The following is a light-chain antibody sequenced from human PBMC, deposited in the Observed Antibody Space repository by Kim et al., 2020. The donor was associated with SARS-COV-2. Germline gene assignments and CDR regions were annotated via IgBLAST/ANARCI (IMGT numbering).Light chain of an antibody. Sequence: GQSITISCTGTSSDVGAYNDVSWYHQHPGKAPKLMIYDVTNRPSGVSNRFSGSKSGKTASLTISGLQAEDEGDYYCSSYTTSSTLVFGGGTQLTVL. J-gene: IGLJ2*01. V-gene: IGLV2-14*03. CDR2: DVT. CDR3: SSYTTSSTLV. CDR1: SSDVGAYND.